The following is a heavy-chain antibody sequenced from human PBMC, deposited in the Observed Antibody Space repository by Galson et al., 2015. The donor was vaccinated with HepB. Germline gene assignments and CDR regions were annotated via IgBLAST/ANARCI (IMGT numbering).Heavy chain of an antibody. CDR3: AKGKYYFDY. V-gene: IGHV3-11*06. J-gene: IGHJ4*02. CDR2: ISSSSSYT. Sequence: SLRLSCAASGFTFSDYYMSWIRQAPGKGLEWVSYISSSSSYTNYADSVKGRFTISRDNAKNSLYLQMNSLRAEDTAVYYCAKGKYYFDYWGQGTLVTVSS. CDR1: GFTFSDYY.